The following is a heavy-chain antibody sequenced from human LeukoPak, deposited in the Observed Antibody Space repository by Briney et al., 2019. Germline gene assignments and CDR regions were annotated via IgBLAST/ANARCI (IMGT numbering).Heavy chain of an antibody. CDR3: ARESAAYCGGDCSHPDY. CDR2: IYYSGST. Sequence: SETLSLTYTVSGGSIRSYYWSWIRQHPGKGLEWIGYIYYSGSTYYNRSLKSRVTISVDTSKNQFSLKLSSVTAADTAVYYCARESAAYCGGDCSHPDYWGQGTLVTVSS. CDR1: GGSIRSYY. D-gene: IGHD2-21*02. V-gene: IGHV4-31*03. J-gene: IGHJ4*02.